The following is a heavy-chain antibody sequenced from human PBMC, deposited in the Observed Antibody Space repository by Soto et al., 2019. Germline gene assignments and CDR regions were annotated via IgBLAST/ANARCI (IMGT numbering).Heavy chain of an antibody. V-gene: IGHV1-69*06. D-gene: IGHD4-17*01. CDR3: ARVKSTVNTPSYYYGMDV. CDR1: GGTFSSYA. J-gene: IGHJ6*02. Sequence: SVKVSCKASGGTFSSYAISWVRQAPGQGLEWMGGIIPIFGTANYAQKFQGRVTITADKSTSTAYMELSSLRSEDTAVYYCARVKSTVNTPSYYYGMDVWGQGTTVTVSS. CDR2: IIPIFGTA.